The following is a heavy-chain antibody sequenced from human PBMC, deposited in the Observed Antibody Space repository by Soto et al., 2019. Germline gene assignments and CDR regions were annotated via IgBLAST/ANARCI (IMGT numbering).Heavy chain of an antibody. V-gene: IGHV1-69*13. Sequence: SVKVSCKASGGTFSSFVISWVRQAPGQGLEWMGGNIPIFGTANYAQKFQGRVTIIADESTGTTYMELTSLRSEDTAVYYCARAPILVGEATYENYFDYWGQGTLVTVSS. CDR2: NIPIFGTA. D-gene: IGHD2-21*01. CDR3: ARAPILVGEATYENYFDY. CDR1: GGTFSSFV. J-gene: IGHJ4*02.